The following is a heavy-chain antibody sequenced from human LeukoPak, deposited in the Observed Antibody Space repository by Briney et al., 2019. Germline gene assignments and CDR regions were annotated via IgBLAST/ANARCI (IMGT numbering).Heavy chain of an antibody. Sequence: GGSLRLSCAASGFTLSIYAMHWVRQPAGEGLEWVSALGTAGDTFYPGSVKGRFTISRDNAKKSLFLQMSSLRAEDTAVYYCARQNTPHGNFDYWGQGTLVTVSS. V-gene: IGHV3-13*01. CDR1: GFTLSIYA. D-gene: IGHD5-24*01. J-gene: IGHJ4*02. CDR2: LGTAGDT. CDR3: ARQNTPHGNFDY.